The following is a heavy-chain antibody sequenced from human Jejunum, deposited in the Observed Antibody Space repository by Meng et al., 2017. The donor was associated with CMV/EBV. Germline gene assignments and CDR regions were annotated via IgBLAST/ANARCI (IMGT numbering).Heavy chain of an antibody. J-gene: IGHJ6*02. CDR2: ISSGSTII. V-gene: IGHV3-21*05. Sequence: SDGMNWVRQAPGKGLEWVSYISSGSTIIYYADSMKGRFTISRDNARNSLYLQMNSLRAEDTAVYYCAKRISLVRGNIKDYYAMDVWGQGTTVTVSS. CDR1: SDG. D-gene: IGHD3-10*01. CDR3: AKRISLVRGNIKDYYAMDV.